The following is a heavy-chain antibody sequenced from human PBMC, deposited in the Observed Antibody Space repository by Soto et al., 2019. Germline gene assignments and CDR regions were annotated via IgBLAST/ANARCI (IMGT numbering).Heavy chain of an antibody. V-gene: IGHV4-39*01. D-gene: IGHD3-10*01. CDR2: VYYGGST. CDR1: GGSISSSSFY. CDR3: TRQARTVNRDPVYYGMDV. J-gene: IGHJ6*02. Sequence: QLQLQESGPGLMKPSETLSLTCTVYGGSISSSSFYWGRIRQPPGKGLEWIGSVYYGGSTYYNSSLESRVTIPVDTSKNPFSLRLSSVTAADTAMYYCTRQARTVNRDPVYYGMDVWGPGTTVTVSS.